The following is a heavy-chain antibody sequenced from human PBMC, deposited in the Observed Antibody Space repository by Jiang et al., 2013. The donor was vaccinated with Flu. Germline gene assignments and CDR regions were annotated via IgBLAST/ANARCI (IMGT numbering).Heavy chain of an antibody. Sequence: KPTQTLTLTCTVSGFSLSNARMGVSWIRQPPGKALEWLAHIFSNDEKSYSTSLKSRLTISKDTSKSQVVLTMTNMDPVDTATYYCARLYSSSWYRTAGGYYFDYWGQGNPGHRLL. V-gene: IGHV2-26*01. D-gene: IGHD6-13*01. CDR3: ARLYSSSWYRTAGGYYFDY. J-gene: IGHJ4*02. CDR1: GFSLSNARMG. CDR2: IFSNDEK.